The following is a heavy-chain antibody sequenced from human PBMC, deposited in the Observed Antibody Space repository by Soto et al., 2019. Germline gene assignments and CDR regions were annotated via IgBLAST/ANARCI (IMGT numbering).Heavy chain of an antibody. CDR2: IIPIFGTA. Sequence: SVKVSCKASGGTFSSYAISWVRQAPGQGLEWMGGIIPIFGTANYAQKFQGRVTITADESTSKAYMELRSLKSEDTAVYYCARGINRRYYGMAVWGQGTTVTVSS. CDR3: ARGINRRYYGMAV. V-gene: IGHV1-69*13. CDR1: GGTFSSYA. J-gene: IGHJ6*02.